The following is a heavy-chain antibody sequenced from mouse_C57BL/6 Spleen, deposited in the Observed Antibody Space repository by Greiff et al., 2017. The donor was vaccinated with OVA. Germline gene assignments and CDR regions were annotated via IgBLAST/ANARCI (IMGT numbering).Heavy chain of an antibody. Sequence: VKLVESGAELVKPGASVKISCKASGYAFSSYWMNWVKQRPGKGLEWIGQIYPGDGDTNYNGKFKGKATLTADKSSSTAYMQLSSLTSEDSAVYFCARDYGSSDWYFDVWGTGTTVTVSS. CDR2: IYPGDGDT. CDR3: ARDYGSSDWYFDV. V-gene: IGHV1-80*01. J-gene: IGHJ1*03. D-gene: IGHD1-1*01. CDR1: GYAFSSYW.